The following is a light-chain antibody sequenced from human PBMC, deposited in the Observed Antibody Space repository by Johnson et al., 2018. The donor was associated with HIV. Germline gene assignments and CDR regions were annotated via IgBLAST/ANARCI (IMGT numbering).Light chain of an antibody. CDR1: SSNIGNNY. V-gene: IGLV1-51*01. CDR3: GTWDSSLSVYV. CDR2: DNH. J-gene: IGLJ1*01. Sequence: QSVLTQPPSVSAAPGQKVNISCSGSSSNIGNNYVSWYQQLPGTAPKVLIYDNHKRPSGIPDRVSGSKSGTSATLDITGLQAGDEADYYCGTWDSSLSVYVFGTGTKVTVL.